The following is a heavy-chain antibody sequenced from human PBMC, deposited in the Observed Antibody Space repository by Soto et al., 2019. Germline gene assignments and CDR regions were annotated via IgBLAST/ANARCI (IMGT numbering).Heavy chain of an antibody. D-gene: IGHD6-13*01. J-gene: IGHJ3*02. CDR3: ARVPLSSSSWLVDI. CDR2: IYHSGST. Sequence: QVQLQESGPGLVKPSGTLSLTCAVSSGSISSSNWWSWVRQPPGKGLEWIGEIYHSGSTNYNPSLKSGVTISVAKSKNQFSLKLSSVTAADTAVYYCARVPLSSSSWLVDIWGQGTMVTVSS. V-gene: IGHV4-4*02. CDR1: SGSISSSNW.